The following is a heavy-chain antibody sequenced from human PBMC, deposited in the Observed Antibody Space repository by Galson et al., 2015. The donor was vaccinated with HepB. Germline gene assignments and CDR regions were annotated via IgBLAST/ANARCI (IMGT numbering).Heavy chain of an antibody. CDR1: GFTFSNAW. Sequence: SLRLSCAASGFTFSNAWMSWVRQAPGKGLEWVGRIKSKTDGGTTDYAAPVKGRFTISRDDSKNTLYLQMNSLKTEDTAVYYCTTDGGSPSLGYWFDPWGQGTLVTVSS. D-gene: IGHD3-16*01. J-gene: IGHJ5*02. CDR2: IKSKTDGGTT. CDR3: TTDGGSPSLGYWFDP. V-gene: IGHV3-15*01.